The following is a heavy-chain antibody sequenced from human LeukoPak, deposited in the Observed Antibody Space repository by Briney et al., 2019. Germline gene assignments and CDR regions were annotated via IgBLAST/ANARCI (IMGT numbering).Heavy chain of an antibody. V-gene: IGHV4-4*07. J-gene: IGHJ4*02. Sequence: SETLSLTCTVSGGSISSYYWSWIRQPAGKGLEWIGRIYSSGSTNYNPSLKSRVTMSVDTSKNQFSLKLSSVTAAVTAVYYCARAPVDYYDSSGSRLYFDYWGQGTLVTVSS. D-gene: IGHD3-22*01. CDR1: GGSISSYY. CDR2: IYSSGST. CDR3: ARAPVDYYDSSGSRLYFDY.